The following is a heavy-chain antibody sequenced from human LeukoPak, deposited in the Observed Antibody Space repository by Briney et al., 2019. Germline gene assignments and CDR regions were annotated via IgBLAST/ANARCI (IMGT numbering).Heavy chain of an antibody. CDR1: GFTFRSYE. J-gene: IGHJ4*02. V-gene: IGHV3-48*03. CDR3: ARSIKGDSDH. CDR2: ISSSGTTV. D-gene: IGHD3-10*01. Sequence: GGSLRLSCAASGFTFRSYEMNWVRQAPGKGLDWVSYISSSGTTVYYADSVEGRFTVSRDNAKISLYLQMNSLRAEDTAVYYCARSIKGDSDHWGQGTLVTVSS.